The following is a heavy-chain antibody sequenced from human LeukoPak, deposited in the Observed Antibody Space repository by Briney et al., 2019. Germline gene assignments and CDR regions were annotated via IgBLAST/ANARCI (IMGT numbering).Heavy chain of an antibody. CDR3: ARERFGELLGYYYYVDV. D-gene: IGHD3-10*01. CDR2: IIPIFGTA. Sequence: SVKVSCKASGGTFSSYAISWVRQAPGQGLEWMGRIIPIFGTANYAQKFQGRVTITADKSTSTAYMELSSLRSEDTAVYYCARERFGELLGYYYYVDVWGKGTTVTVSS. J-gene: IGHJ6*03. V-gene: IGHV1-69*06. CDR1: GGTFSSYA.